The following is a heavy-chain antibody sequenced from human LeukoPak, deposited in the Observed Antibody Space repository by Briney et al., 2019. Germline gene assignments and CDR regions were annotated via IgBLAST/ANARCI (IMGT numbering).Heavy chain of an antibody. Sequence: GGSLRLSCAASGFTFSTYAMSWVRQAPGKGLEWVSAISGSGGSTYYADSMKGRFTISRDNSKNTLYLQMNSLRAEHTAVYYCAKDPERWLQLRLGFSDWGQGTLVTVSS. J-gene: IGHJ4*02. D-gene: IGHD5-24*01. CDR3: AKDPERWLQLRLGFSD. V-gene: IGHV3-23*01. CDR2: ISGSGGST. CDR1: GFTFSTYA.